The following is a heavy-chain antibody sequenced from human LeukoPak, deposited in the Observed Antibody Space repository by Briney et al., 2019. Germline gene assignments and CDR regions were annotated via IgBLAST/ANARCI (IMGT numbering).Heavy chain of an antibody. Sequence: SETLSLTCTVSGGSVRDNYWSWIRQPPGKGLEWIGRVYTGGSPNYNSSLKSRVALSLDTSKNQFSMNLSSVSAADTAVYFCARGSSSSGFDYWGQGALVTVSS. V-gene: IGHV4-4*07. D-gene: IGHD1-26*01. CDR2: VYTGGSP. CDR3: ARGSSSSGFDY. J-gene: IGHJ4*02. CDR1: GGSVRDNY.